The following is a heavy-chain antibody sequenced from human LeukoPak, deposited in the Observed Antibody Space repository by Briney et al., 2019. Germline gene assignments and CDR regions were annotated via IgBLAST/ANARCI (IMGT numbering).Heavy chain of an antibody. J-gene: IGHJ4*02. CDR3: ARDQIGYGLDY. D-gene: IGHD5-18*01. CDR1: SGSINNHY. V-gene: IGHV4-59*11. CDR2: IYDSWNT. Sequence: PSETLSLTCIVSSGSINNHYWSWIRQPPGKGLEWIGYIYDSWNTNYNPSLQSRVTISTDASRNQFSLNLTSVTAADTAVYYCARDQIGYGLDYWGQGTLVTVSS.